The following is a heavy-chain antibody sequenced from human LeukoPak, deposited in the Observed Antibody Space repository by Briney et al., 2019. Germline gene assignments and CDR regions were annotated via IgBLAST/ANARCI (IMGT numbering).Heavy chain of an antibody. CDR3: AESDIVATSGVHGDAFDI. V-gene: IGHV1-69*04. J-gene: IGHJ3*02. CDR2: IIPILGIA. Sequence: ASVKVSCKASGGTFSSYAISWVRQAPGQGLEWMGRIIPILGIANYAQKFQGRVTITADKSTSTAYMELSSLRSEDTAVYYCAESDIVATSGVHGDAFDIWGQGTMVTVSS. D-gene: IGHD5-12*01. CDR1: GGTFSSYA.